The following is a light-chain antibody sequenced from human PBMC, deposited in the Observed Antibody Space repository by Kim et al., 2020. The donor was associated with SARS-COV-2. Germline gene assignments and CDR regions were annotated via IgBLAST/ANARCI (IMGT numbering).Light chain of an antibody. Sequence: SSELTQDPAVSVALGQTVRITCQGDSLRSYYASWYQQNPGQAPVLVIYGKNNRPSGIPERFSGSSPGNTASLTITGAPAVDEADYYCNSPASSGNHWLFG. J-gene: IGLJ3*02. CDR3: NSPASSGNHWL. V-gene: IGLV3-19*01. CDR2: GKN. CDR1: SLRSYY.